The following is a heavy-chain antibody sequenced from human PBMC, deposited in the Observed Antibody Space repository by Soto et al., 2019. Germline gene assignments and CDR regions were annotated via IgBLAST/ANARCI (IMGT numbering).Heavy chain of an antibody. D-gene: IGHD4-17*01. CDR2: IWYDGSNK. J-gene: IGHJ6*02. Sequence: QVQLVESGGGVVQPGRSLRLSCVASGFTFSTYGMHWVRQAPGKGLEWVAVIWYDGSNKYYADSVKGRFTISRDNSKNTLYLQMNSLRAEDTAVYYCARGNYGDCYGMDVWGQGTTVTVSS. CDR1: GFTFSTYG. CDR3: ARGNYGDCYGMDV. V-gene: IGHV3-33*01.